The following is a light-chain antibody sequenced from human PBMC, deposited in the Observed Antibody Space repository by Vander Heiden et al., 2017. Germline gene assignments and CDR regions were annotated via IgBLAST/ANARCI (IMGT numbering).Light chain of an antibody. CDR1: NGDVGNFNF. CDR3: SSYAGSRTFV. Sequence: QSALTQPASVSGSPGQSITVPCTGTNGDVGNFNFVSWYQQYPGQAPKLVIYDVTKRPSGVSDRFSGFKSGNTASLTISGLQSDDEADYFCSSYAGSRTFVFGTGTRVTVL. V-gene: IGLV2-23*02. CDR2: DVT. J-gene: IGLJ1*01.